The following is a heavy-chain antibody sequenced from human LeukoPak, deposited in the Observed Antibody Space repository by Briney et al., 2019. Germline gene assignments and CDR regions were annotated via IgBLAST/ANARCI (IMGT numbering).Heavy chain of an antibody. CDR2: IYYSGST. D-gene: IGHD6-13*01. Sequence: NASETLSLTCTVSGGSISSSSYYWGWIRQPPGKGLEWIGSIYYSGSTYYNPSLKSRVTISVDTSKNQFSLKLSSVTAADTAVYYCARRVSSSWYPNYYYMDVWGKGTTVTVSS. CDR3: ARRVSSSWYPNYYYMDV. J-gene: IGHJ6*03. V-gene: IGHV4-39*07. CDR1: GGSISSSSYY.